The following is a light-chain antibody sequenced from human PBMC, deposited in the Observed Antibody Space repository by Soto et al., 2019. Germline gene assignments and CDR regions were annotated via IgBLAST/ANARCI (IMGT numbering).Light chain of an antibody. Sequence: QSVLTQPPSASGTPGQTVTISCSGTSSDLGGYNYVSWYQHHPGKAPKLMIYDVTLRPSGVPDRFSGSKSGNTASLTISGLQAEDEADYYCCSYAGSFTWVFGGGTKLTVL. CDR2: DVT. CDR3: CSYAGSFTWV. V-gene: IGLV2-11*01. CDR1: SSDLGGYNY. J-gene: IGLJ3*02.